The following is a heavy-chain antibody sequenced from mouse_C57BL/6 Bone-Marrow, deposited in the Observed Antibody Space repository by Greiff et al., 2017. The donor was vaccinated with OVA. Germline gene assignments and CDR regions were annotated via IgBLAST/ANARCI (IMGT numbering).Heavy chain of an antibody. D-gene: IGHD1-1*01. CDR2: IYPRSGNT. J-gene: IGHJ2*01. V-gene: IGHV1-81*01. CDR1: GYTFTSYG. Sequence: VQLQQSGAELARPGASVKLSCKASGYTFTSYGISWVKQRTGQGLEWIGEIYPRSGNTYYNEKFKGKATLTADKSSSTAYMELRSLTSEESAVYFCARRGIYYYGSSHYFDYWGQGTTLTVSS. CDR3: ARRGIYYYGSSHYFDY.